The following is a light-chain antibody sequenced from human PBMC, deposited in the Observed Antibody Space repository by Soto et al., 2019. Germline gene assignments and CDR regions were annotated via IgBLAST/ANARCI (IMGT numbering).Light chain of an antibody. CDR3: QQYNSYPWT. V-gene: IGKV1-5*01. CDR1: QTIFRW. CDR2: DAS. Sequence: DIQMTQSPSTLSASVGDRVTITCRASQTIFRWLAWYQQRPGEAPNLLISDASDLQSGVPSRFSGSGSGAEFTLTIGRLQPDDFETYYCQQYNSYPWTFGQGTKV. J-gene: IGKJ1*01.